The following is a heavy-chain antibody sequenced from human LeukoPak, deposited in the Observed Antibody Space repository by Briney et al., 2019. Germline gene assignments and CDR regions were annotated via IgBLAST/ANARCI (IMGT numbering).Heavy chain of an antibody. D-gene: IGHD2-8*01. Sequence: ASVKVSCKTSGYPFSTYGVAWVRQAPVQVLEWMGWISTYNGDTQYSQKFQGRVALTRDTSTNTVHMELWSLRSDDAAVYYCARDTNNEIDYWGQGTLVIVSS. J-gene: IGHJ4*02. CDR3: ARDTNNEIDY. CDR2: ISTYNGDT. V-gene: IGHV1-18*01. CDR1: GYPFSTYG.